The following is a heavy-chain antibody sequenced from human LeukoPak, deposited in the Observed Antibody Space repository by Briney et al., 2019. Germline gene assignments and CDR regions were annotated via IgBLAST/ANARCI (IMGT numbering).Heavy chain of an antibody. CDR1: GFIFSNYG. V-gene: IGHV3-23*01. D-gene: IGHD3-22*01. CDR3: AKDSRRGYYDSSYYFDY. CDR2: ISSSGEST. J-gene: IGHJ4*02. Sequence: GGSLRLSCAASGFIFSNYGMSCVRHAPGKGLEWVSSISSSGESTYYADFVKGRFTISRDSFKNTLDLQMNSLRAEDTARYYCAKDSRRGYYDSSYYFDYWGQEILVTVSS.